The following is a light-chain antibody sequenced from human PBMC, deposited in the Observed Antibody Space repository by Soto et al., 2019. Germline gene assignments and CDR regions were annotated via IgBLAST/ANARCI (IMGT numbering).Light chain of an antibody. CDR1: QSVKSN. V-gene: IGKV3-15*01. Sequence: EIVMTQSPATLSVSPGERATLSCRASQSVKSNLAWYQQRPGQAPSLLIFGASTRATGIPARFSGSGSGTGFALAIRRLQSEGFAGYYCQQYDKWPLAFGHGTEVESK. CDR3: QQYDKWPLA. CDR2: GAS. J-gene: IGKJ1*01.